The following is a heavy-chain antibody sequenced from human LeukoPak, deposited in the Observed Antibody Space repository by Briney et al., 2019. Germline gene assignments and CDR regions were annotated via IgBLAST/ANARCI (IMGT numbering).Heavy chain of an antibody. CDR1: GFTFSSYA. CDR2: ISYDGSNK. J-gene: IGHJ4*02. D-gene: IGHD3-10*01. V-gene: IGHV3-30*04. Sequence: PGRSLRLSCAASGFTFSSYAMHWVRQAPGKGLEWVAVISYDGSNKYYADSVKGRFTISRDNAKNSLYLQMNSLRAEDTAVYYCAREISQRVRGVINYFDYWGQGTLVTVSS. CDR3: AREISQRVRGVINYFDY.